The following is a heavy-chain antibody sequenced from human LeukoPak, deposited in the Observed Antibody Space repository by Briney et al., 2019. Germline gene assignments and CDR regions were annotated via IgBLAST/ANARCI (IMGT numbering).Heavy chain of an antibody. J-gene: IGHJ6*03. D-gene: IGHD3-16*01. CDR1: GYTFSNYC. CDR2: LNPTYDIP. Sequence: ASVKVSCKASGYTFSNYCMHWVRQAPGQGLEWMGILNPTYDIPIYAQTFEGRVTMTRDMSTSTVYMELSTLTSDDTAVYFCARGVGGLGNMDVWGKGTTVIISS. CDR3: ARGVGGLGNMDV. V-gene: IGHV1-46*01.